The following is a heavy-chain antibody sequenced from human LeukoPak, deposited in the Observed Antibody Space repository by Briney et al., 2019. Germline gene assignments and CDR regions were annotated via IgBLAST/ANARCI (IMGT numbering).Heavy chain of an antibody. J-gene: IGHJ4*02. CDR3: ARVVVVAADDDY. CDR2: ISGSGIST. V-gene: IGHV3-48*04. Sequence: GGSLRLSCAASGFAFTTYTMTWVRQAPGKGLEWVSIISGSGISTYYADSVKGRFTISRDNAKNSLYLQMNSLRAEDTAVYYCARVVVVAADDDYWGQGTLVTVSS. D-gene: IGHD2-15*01. CDR1: GFAFTTYT.